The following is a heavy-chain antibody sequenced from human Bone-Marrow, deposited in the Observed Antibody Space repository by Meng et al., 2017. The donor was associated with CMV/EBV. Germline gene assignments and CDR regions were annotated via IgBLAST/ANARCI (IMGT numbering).Heavy chain of an antibody. CDR1: GFTFSDYY. J-gene: IGHJ6*02. Sequence: GGSLRLSCAASGFTFSDYYMSWVRQASGKGLEWVSSISSSSTIYYADSVKGRFTISRDSAKNSLYLQMNSLRAEDTALYHCARRGSVFYGMDVWGQGTTVTVSS. CDR2: ISSSSTI. D-gene: IGHD3-10*01. CDR3: ARRGSVFYGMDV. V-gene: IGHV3-69-1*01.